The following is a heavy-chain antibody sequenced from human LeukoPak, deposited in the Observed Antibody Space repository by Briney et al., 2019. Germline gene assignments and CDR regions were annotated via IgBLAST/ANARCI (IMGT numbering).Heavy chain of an antibody. V-gene: IGHV4-30-4*08. CDR3: ARTPILERLGTDY. D-gene: IGHD3-3*01. Sequence: PSETLSLTCTVSGGSISSGDYYWSWIRQPPGKGLEWIGYIYYSGSTYYNPSLKSRVTISVDTSKNQFPLKLSSVTAADTAVYYCARTPILERLGTDYWGQGTLVTVSS. CDR1: GGSISSGDYY. CDR2: IYYSGST. J-gene: IGHJ4*02.